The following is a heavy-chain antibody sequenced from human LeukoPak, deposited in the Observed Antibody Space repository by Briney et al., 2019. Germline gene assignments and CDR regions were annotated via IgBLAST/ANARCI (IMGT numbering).Heavy chain of an antibody. CDR1: GYTFTSYY. Sequence: ASVKVSCKASGYTFTSYYMHWVRQAPGQGLEWMGIINPSGGSTSYAQKFQGRVTMTRDMSTSTVYMELSSLRSEDTAVYYCARAGIAAAGTVSGWFDPWGQGTLVTVSS. D-gene: IGHD6-13*01. V-gene: IGHV1-46*01. CDR2: INPSGGST. J-gene: IGHJ5*02. CDR3: ARAGIAAAGTVSGWFDP.